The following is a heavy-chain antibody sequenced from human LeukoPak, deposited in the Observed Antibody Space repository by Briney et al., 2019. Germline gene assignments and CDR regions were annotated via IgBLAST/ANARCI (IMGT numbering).Heavy chain of an antibody. CDR3: ATYGGNTPTDF. Sequence: ASVKVSCKASGYTFTGYYMHCVRQAPGRGLEWMGWINPNSGGTNYAQKFQGRVTMTRDTSISTAYMELSRLRSDDTALYYCATYGGNTPTDFWGQGTLVTVSS. J-gene: IGHJ4*02. D-gene: IGHD4-23*01. V-gene: IGHV1-2*02. CDR2: INPNSGGT. CDR1: GYTFTGYY.